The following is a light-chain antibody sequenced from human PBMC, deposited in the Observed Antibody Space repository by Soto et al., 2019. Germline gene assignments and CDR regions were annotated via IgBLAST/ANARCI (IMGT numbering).Light chain of an antibody. J-gene: IGKJ4*01. V-gene: IGKV1-5*01. Sequence: DIQLTQSPSTLSLSVGERVTITCRASQSISSWLAWYQQKPGQAPRLLIYAASTLESGVPARFSGSGSGTEFTLTISSLQPDDFATYYCQQYKSSPLTFGGGTKVDIK. CDR3: QQYKSSPLT. CDR1: QSISSW. CDR2: AAS.